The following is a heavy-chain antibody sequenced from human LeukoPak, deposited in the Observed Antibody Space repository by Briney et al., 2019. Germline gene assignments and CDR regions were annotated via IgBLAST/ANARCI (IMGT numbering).Heavy chain of an antibody. CDR2: IYTSGST. Sequence: SETLSLTCTVSGGSISSYYWSWIRQPAGKGLEWIGRIYTSGSTNYNPSLQSRVTMSVDTSKNQSSLKLSSVTAADTAVYYCARSGRIAAADYYYYYGMDVWGQGTTVTVSS. D-gene: IGHD6-13*01. V-gene: IGHV4-4*07. CDR3: ARSGRIAAADYYYYYGMDV. CDR1: GGSISSYY. J-gene: IGHJ6*02.